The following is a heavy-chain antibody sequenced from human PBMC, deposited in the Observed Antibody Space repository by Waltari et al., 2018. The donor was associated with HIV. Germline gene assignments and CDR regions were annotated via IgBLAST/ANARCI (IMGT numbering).Heavy chain of an antibody. CDR2: ISGSGSHT. CDR1: GVTVRSHA. D-gene: IGHD3-22*01. CDR3: AKDFDTSGLPYVVIDS. J-gene: IGHJ4*02. Sequence: EVKLVQSGGGLVQPGGSLRLSCTASGVTVRSHAMSWVSQTPGKGLQWFSTISGSGSHTYYADSAKGRFTISRDNSENTLFLQMTRLRVEDTARYFCAKDFDTSGLPYVVIDSWGQGTLVTVSS. V-gene: IGHV3-23*04.